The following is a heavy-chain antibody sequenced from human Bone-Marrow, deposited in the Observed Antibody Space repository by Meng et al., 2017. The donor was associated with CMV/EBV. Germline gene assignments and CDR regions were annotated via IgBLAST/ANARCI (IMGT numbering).Heavy chain of an antibody. Sequence: GGSLRLSCAASGFTVSSNYMSWVRQAPGKGLEWVSVIYSGGSTYYADSVKGRFTISRDNSKNSLYLQMNSLTTDDTAVYYCAKDNSNWSFDYWGQGALVTVSS. V-gene: IGHV3-53*05. CDR1: GFTVSSNY. CDR3: AKDNSNWSFDY. D-gene: IGHD6-6*01. J-gene: IGHJ4*02. CDR2: IYSGGST.